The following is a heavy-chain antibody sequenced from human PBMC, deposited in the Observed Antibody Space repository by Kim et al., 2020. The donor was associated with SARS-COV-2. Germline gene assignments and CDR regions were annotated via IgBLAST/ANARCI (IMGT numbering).Heavy chain of an antibody. J-gene: IGHJ4*02. CDR3: TTNFPPGIAAAGTGFDY. V-gene: IGHV3-15*01. Sequence: VNGRFTISRDDSKNTLYLQTNSLKTEDTAVYYCTTNFPPGIAAAGTGFDYWGQGTLVTVSS. D-gene: IGHD6-13*01.